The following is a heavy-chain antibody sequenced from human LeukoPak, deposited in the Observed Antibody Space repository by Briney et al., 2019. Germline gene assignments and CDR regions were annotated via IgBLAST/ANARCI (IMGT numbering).Heavy chain of an antibody. J-gene: IGHJ4*02. V-gene: IGHV1-18*01. CDR2: ISAYNGNT. CDR3: ARNYYDILTGYSPAMGY. Sequence: WASVKVSCKASGYTFTSYGISWARQAPGQGLEWMGWISAYNGNTNYAQKLQGRVTMTTDTSTSTAYMELRSLRSDDTAVYYCARNYYDILTGYSPAMGYWGQGTLVTVSS. CDR1: GYTFTSYG. D-gene: IGHD3-9*01.